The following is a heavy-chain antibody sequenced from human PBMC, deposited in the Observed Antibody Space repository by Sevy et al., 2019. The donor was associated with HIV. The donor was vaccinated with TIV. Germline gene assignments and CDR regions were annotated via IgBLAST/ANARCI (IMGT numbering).Heavy chain of an antibody. D-gene: IGHD6-13*01. J-gene: IGHJ4*02. Sequence: GGSLRLSCVASGFSLNTYWMLGVRQAPGKGLEWVANINQDASVNYYADSVKGRFTISRDNARNLVSLQMNILRVEDTALYYCVRAIATVDSFWGQGTLVTVSS. CDR1: GFSLNTYW. V-gene: IGHV3-7*01. CDR2: INQDASVN. CDR3: VRAIATVDSF.